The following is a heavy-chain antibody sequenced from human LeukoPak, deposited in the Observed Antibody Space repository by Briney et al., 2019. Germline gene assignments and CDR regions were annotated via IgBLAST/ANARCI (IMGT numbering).Heavy chain of an antibody. V-gene: IGHV4-59*01. CDR2: IYYSGST. D-gene: IGHD5-18*01. CDR3: ARVAGGYSYGYMDY. CDR1: GGSISSYY. Sequence: SETLSLTCTVSGGSISSYYWSWIRQPPGKGLEWIGYIYYSGSTNYNPSLKSRVTISVDTSKNQFSLKLSSVTAADTAVYYCARVAGGYSYGYMDYWGQGTLVTVSS. J-gene: IGHJ4*02.